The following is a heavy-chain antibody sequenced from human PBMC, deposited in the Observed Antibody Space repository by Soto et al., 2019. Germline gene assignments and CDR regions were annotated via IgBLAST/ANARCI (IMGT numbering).Heavy chain of an antibody. Sequence: GGSLRLSCAASGFTFSTYSMNWVRQAPGKGLEWVSSISSSGTYIHYADSLKGRFTISRDNAKNSLYLQMISLRAEDTAVYYCARDPSDCSSTSCWGYYALDVWAKGPRSPSP. CDR3: ARDPSDCSSTSCWGYYALDV. V-gene: IGHV3-21*01. CDR1: GFTFSTYS. CDR2: ISSSGTYI. D-gene: IGHD2-2*01. J-gene: IGHJ6*02.